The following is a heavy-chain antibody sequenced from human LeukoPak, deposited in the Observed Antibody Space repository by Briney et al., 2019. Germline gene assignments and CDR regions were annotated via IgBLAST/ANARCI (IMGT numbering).Heavy chain of an antibody. CDR2: IGASGADT. D-gene: IGHD3-22*01. CDR1: GFTFSSYA. V-gene: IGHV3-23*01. Sequence: GGSLRLSCTASGFTFSSYAMAWVRRAPGKGLDWVSAIGASGADTYYAASAKGRFTVSRDNSNNTLYLQMSSLRADDTAVYFCAKRPRDSSGYYLGAFDGWGQGTTVTVSS. CDR3: AKRPRDSSGYYLGAFDG. J-gene: IGHJ3*01.